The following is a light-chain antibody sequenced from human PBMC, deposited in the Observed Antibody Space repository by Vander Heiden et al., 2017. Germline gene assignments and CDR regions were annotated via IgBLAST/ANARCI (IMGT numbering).Light chain of an antibody. CDR1: QNIATY. V-gene: IGKV1-39*01. CDR3: QQTSDTPWT. Sequence: DIQMTQSPSSLSASVGDRVTITCRASQNIATYLNWYQQRPGKAPKLLIYEASSLRRGVPSRFSGSGSGTDFTLTITSLQPEDFAMHSCQQTSDTPWTFGQGTKVEI. J-gene: IGKJ1*01. CDR2: EAS.